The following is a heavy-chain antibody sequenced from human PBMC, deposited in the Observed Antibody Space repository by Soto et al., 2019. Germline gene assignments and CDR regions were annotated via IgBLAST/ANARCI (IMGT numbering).Heavy chain of an antibody. J-gene: IGHJ6*02. V-gene: IGHV4-34*01. Sequence: SETLSLTCAVYGGSFSGYYWSWIRQPPGKGLEWIGEINHSGSTNYNPSLKSRVTISVDTSKNQFSLKLSSVTAADTAVYYCARLPRVGDGGMDVWGQGTTVTVSS. CDR1: GGSFSGYY. CDR3: ARLPRVGDGGMDV. CDR2: INHSGST. D-gene: IGHD3-10*01.